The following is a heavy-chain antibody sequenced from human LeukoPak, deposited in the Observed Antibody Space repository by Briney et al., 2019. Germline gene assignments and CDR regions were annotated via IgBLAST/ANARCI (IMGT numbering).Heavy chain of an antibody. V-gene: IGHV4-39*02. Sequence: PSETLSLTCTVSGGSISSSSYYWGWIRQPPGKGLEWIGSIYYSGSTYYNPSLKSRVTISVDTSKNQFSLKLSSVTAADTAVYYCARDPYGSGSSYFDYWGQGTLVTVSS. CDR1: GGSISSSSYY. J-gene: IGHJ4*02. CDR2: IYYSGST. CDR3: ARDPYGSGSSYFDY. D-gene: IGHD3-10*01.